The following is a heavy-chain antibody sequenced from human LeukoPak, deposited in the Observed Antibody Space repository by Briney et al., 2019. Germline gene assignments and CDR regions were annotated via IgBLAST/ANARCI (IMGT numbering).Heavy chain of an antibody. J-gene: IGHJ3*02. D-gene: IGHD3-9*01. CDR3: ARHQGDILRYFDWLFQGAFDI. CDR1: GYSFTSYW. Sequence: GESLKISCKGSGYSFTSYWIGWVRQMPGKGLEWMGTIYPGDSDTRYSPSFQGQVTISADKSISTAYLQWSSLKASDTAMYYCARHQGDILRYFDWLFQGAFDIWGQGTMVTVSS. V-gene: IGHV5-51*01. CDR2: IYPGDSDT.